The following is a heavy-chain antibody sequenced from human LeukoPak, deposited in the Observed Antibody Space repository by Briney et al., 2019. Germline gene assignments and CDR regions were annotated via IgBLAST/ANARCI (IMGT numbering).Heavy chain of an antibody. Sequence: KPSETLSLTCAVYGGSFSGYYWSWIRQPPGKGLEWIGEINHSGSTNYNPSLKSRVTISVDTSKNQFSLKLSSVTAADTAVYYCERGGYSSSWSRLDVWGQGTTVTVSS. CDR1: GGSFSGYY. J-gene: IGHJ6*02. CDR2: INHSGST. V-gene: IGHV4-34*01. CDR3: ERGGYSSSWSRLDV. D-gene: IGHD6-13*01.